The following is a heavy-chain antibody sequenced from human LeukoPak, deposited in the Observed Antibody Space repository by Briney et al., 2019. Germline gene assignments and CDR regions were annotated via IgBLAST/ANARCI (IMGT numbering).Heavy chain of an antibody. V-gene: IGHV5-51*01. D-gene: IGHD5-24*01. CDR2: IYPGDSES. CDR3: ARRRDGYNGAFDI. J-gene: IGHJ3*02. CDR1: GYSFTSYW. Sequence: GESLKISCKGFGYSFTSYWIGWVRQMPGKGLEWMGIIYPGDSESRYSPSFQGQVTISADKSITTAYLQWSSLKASDTAIYYCARRRDGYNGAFDIWGQGTMVTVSS.